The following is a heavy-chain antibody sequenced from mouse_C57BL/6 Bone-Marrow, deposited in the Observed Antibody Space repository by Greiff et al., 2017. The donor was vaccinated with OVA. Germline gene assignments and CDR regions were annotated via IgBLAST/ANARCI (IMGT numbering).Heavy chain of an antibody. D-gene: IGHD1-1*01. Sequence: VQLQQSGPELVKPGASVKISCKASGYTFTDYYMNWVKQSHGKSLEWIGDINPNNGGTSYNQKFKGKATLTVDKSSSTAYLELRSLTSEDSAVDYWARRGNYYGSYAMDYWGQGTSVTVSA. CDR3: ARRGNYYGSYAMDY. CDR2: INPNNGGT. CDR1: GYTFTDYY. V-gene: IGHV1-26*01. J-gene: IGHJ4*01.